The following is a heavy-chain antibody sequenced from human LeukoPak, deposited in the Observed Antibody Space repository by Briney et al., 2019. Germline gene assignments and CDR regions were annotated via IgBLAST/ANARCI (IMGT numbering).Heavy chain of an antibody. CDR1: GYTFTGHY. CDR3: ARWRGYSSGWSGPFDD. D-gene: IGHD6-13*01. V-gene: IGHV1-2*02. Sequence: ASVKPSCKACGYTFTGHYMHWVRQAPGQGLEWMGWIDAKSGGTKYAQRFQGRVTMTRDTSINTGYMELSSLTSDDTAVYYCARWRGYSSGWSGPFDDWGQGTLVTVSS. J-gene: IGHJ4*02. CDR2: IDAKSGGT.